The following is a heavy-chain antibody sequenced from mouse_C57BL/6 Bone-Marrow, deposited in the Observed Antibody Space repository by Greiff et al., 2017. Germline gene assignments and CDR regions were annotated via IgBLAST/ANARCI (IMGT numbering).Heavy chain of an antibody. CDR3: TPHYYAMDY. J-gene: IGHJ4*01. Sequence: VQLQQSGAELVRPGASVKLSCTASGFNIKDDYMHWVKQRPEQGLEWIGWIDPENGDTEYASKFQGKATITADTSSKPAYLQLSSLTSEDTAVYYCTPHYYAMDYWGQGTSVTVSS. CDR2: IDPENGDT. CDR1: GFNIKDDY. V-gene: IGHV14-4*01.